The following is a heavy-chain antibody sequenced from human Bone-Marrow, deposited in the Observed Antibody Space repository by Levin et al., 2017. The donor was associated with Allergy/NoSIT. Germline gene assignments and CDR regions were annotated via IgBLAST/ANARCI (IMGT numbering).Heavy chain of an antibody. D-gene: IGHD3-9*01. V-gene: IGHV4-59*01. CDR3: ARARDFDWPPEDY. CDR2: IYYSGST. J-gene: IGHJ4*02. CDR1: GGSISSYY. Sequence: GSLRLSCTVSGGSISSYYWSWIRQPPGKGLEWIGYIYYSGSTNYNPSLKSRVTISVDTSKNQFSLKLSSVTAADTAVYYCARARDFDWPPEDYWGQGTLVTVSS.